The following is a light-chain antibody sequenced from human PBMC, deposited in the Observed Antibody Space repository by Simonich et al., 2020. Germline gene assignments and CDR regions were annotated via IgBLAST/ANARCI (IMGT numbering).Light chain of an antibody. CDR1: SSNIGRNY. Sequence: QSVLTQPPSASGTPGQRVTISCSGSSSNIGRNYVSWYQQLPGTAPKLLIYEKNKRPAGIPDRFSGSKSGTSATLGITGLQTGDEADYYCGTWDSSLSAGVFGGGTKLTVL. J-gene: IGLJ3*02. CDR3: GTWDSSLSAGV. V-gene: IGLV1-51*01. CDR2: EKN.